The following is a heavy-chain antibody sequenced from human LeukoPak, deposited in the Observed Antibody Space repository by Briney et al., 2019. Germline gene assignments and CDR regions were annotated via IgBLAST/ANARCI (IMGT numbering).Heavy chain of an antibody. Sequence: ASVKVSCKASGYTFPAYYMHWVREAPGQGLDWLGWINPDGGGTNYAQKFQGRVTMTRDPSISTAYMELSWLRSDDTAMYYCATSRAQTLAYCGGDCYSGFDYWGQGTLVSVSS. V-gene: IGHV1-2*02. D-gene: IGHD2-21*02. CDR3: ATSRAQTLAYCGGDCYSGFDY. CDR1: GYTFPAYY. CDR2: INPDGGGT. J-gene: IGHJ4*02.